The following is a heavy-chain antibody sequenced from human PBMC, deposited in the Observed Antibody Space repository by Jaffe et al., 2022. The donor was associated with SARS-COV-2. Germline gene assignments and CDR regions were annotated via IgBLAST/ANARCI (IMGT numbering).Heavy chain of an antibody. CDR3: ARTRRGSYFP. V-gene: IGHV3-74*01. D-gene: IGHD1-26*01. J-gene: IGHJ5*02. CDR2: INTDGSST. Sequence: EVQLVESGGGLVQPGGSLRLSCAASGFTFRSYWMHWVRQAPGKGLVWVSRINTDGSSTNYADSVKGRFTISRDNAKNTLYLQMNSLRTEDTAVYYCARTRRGSYFPWGQGTLVTVSS. CDR1: GFTFRSYW.